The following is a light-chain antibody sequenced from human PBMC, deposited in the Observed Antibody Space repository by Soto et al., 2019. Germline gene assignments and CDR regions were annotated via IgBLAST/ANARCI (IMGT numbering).Light chain of an antibody. V-gene: IGLV1-40*01. CDR3: QSYDSSLSGPVV. Sequence: QSVLTQPPSVSGAPGQRVTISCTGSSSNIGAGYDVHWYQQLPGTAPKLLIYGNSNRPSGVPDRISGSKSGTSASLAITGLQAEDEADYYCQSYDSSLSGPVVFGGGTKVTVL. CDR2: GNS. J-gene: IGLJ2*01. CDR1: SSNIGAGYD.